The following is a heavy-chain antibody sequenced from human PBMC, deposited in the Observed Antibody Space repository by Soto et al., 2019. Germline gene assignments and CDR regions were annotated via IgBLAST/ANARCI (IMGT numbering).Heavy chain of an antibody. V-gene: IGHV3-7*01. J-gene: IGHJ6*03. CDR1: GFTFSSYW. CDR3: AGGICYGAHSASYYYYFMDV. Sequence: GGSLRLSCAASGFTFSSYWMSWVRQAPGKGLEWVANIKQDGSEKYYVDSVKGRFTISRDNAKNSLYLQMNSLRAEDTAVDYYAGGICYGAHSASYYYYFMDVWGKGTTVTVSS. CDR2: IKQDGSEK. D-gene: IGHD2-15*01.